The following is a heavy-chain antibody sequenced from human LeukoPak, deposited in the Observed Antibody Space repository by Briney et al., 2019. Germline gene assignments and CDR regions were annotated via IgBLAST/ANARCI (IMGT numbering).Heavy chain of an antibody. D-gene: IGHD5-18*01. CDR1: GGSISSYY. Sequence: SETLSLTCTVSGGSISSYYWSWIRQPPGKGLEWMGYIYYSGSTNYNPSHKSRVTISVDTSKNQFSLKLSSVTAADTAVYYCARDRRGYSYGFDDYYYYGMDVWGQGTTVTVSS. CDR2: IYYSGST. CDR3: ARDRRGYSYGFDDYYYYGMDV. V-gene: IGHV4-59*01. J-gene: IGHJ6*02.